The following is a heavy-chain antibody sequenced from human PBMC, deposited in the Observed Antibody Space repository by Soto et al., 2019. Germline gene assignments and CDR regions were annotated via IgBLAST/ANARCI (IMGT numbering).Heavy chain of an antibody. CDR3: ASTYYYDLGYYYGMDV. Sequence: QVQLQESGPGLVKPSQTLSLTCTVSGGSISSGGYYWSWIRQHPGKGLEWIGYIYYSGSTYYNPSLKSRVTISVDPSKNQFSLKLSSVTAADTAVYYCASTYYYDLGYYYGMDVWGQGTTVTVSS. J-gene: IGHJ6*02. D-gene: IGHD3-22*01. CDR1: GGSISSGGYY. CDR2: IYYSGST. V-gene: IGHV4-31*03.